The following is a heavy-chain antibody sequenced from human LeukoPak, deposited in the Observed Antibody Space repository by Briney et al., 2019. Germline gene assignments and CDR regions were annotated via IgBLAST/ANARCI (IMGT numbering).Heavy chain of an antibody. D-gene: IGHD6-19*01. CDR3: ARGGQWLVFFDY. CDR1: GGSFSGYY. Sequence: SETLSLTCAVYGGSFSGYYLSWVRQPPGKGLEWIGEINHNGSTNYNPTLKSRVTISVDTSKNQFSLKLSSVTAADTAVYYCARGGQWLVFFDYWGQGTLVSVST. V-gene: IGHV4-34*01. J-gene: IGHJ4*02. CDR2: INHNGST.